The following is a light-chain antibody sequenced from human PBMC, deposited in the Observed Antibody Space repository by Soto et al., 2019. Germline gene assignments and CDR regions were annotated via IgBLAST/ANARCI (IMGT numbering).Light chain of an antibody. Sequence: QSALTQPASVSGSPGQSITISCTGTSSDVGGYNYVSWYQQHPGKAPKLMIYEVSNRPSGVSNRFSGSKSGNTASLTISGLQAEDEAAYYCSSYTSSSTPYVFGTGTRSPS. J-gene: IGLJ1*01. CDR2: EVS. V-gene: IGLV2-14*01. CDR1: SSDVGGYNY. CDR3: SSYTSSSTPYV.